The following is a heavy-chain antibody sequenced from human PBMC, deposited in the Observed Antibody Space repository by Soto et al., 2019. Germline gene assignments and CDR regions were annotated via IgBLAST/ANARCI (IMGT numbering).Heavy chain of an antibody. CDR1: GFTFRSYA. V-gene: IGHV3-30-3*01. CDR3: ARSPYGDHPVDY. J-gene: IGHJ4*02. D-gene: IGHD4-17*01. CDR2: ISYDGSNK. Sequence: QVQLVESGGGVVQPGRSLRLSCAASGFTFRSYAIHWVRQAPGKGLEWVAVISYDGSNKYYAESMKGRFTISRDNSKNTLSQQMNALRAEDTAVYYCARSPYGDHPVDYWGQGTLVTVSS.